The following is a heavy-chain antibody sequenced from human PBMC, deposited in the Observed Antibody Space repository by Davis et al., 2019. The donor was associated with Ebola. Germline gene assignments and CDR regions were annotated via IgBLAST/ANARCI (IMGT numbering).Heavy chain of an antibody. V-gene: IGHV4-34*01. D-gene: IGHD3-22*01. J-gene: IGHJ2*01. CDR1: GGSFSGYY. Sequence: SQTLSLTCAVYGGSFSGYYWTWIPQPPGKGLDWIGEINHIGSTNYNPSLKSRVTLSVDTSKNQFSLKLSSVTAADTAVYYCARARTFYYDSSGYYRSYWYFDLWGRGTLVTVSS. CDR3: ARARTFYYDSSGYYRSYWYFDL. CDR2: INHIGST.